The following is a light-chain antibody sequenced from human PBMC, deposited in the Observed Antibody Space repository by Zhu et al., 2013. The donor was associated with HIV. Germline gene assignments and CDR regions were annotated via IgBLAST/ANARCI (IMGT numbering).Light chain of an antibody. CDR2: DAS. Sequence: DFQMTQSPSSLSASVGDRVTIACQASQDISNYLNWYQQKPGKAPKLLIYDASNLETGVPSRFSGSGSGTDFTFTISSLQPEDIATYYCQQYDNPSITFGQGTRLEIK. CDR1: QDISNY. J-gene: IGKJ5*01. V-gene: IGKV1-33*01. CDR3: QQYDNPSIT.